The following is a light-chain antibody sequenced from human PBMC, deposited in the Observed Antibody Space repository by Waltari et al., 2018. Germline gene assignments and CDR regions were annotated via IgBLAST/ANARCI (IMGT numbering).Light chain of an antibody. V-gene: IGLV2-14*03. CDR3: SSKTSSSTVV. Sequence: QSALTQPAPVSGSPGQSITISCTGTSSDAGGYNCVSWYQHHPGKAPKLLVFDVSNRPSGASNRFSGSKSGNTASLTIAGLQAGDEADYYCSSKTSSSTVVFGGGTKLTVL. CDR2: DVS. CDR1: SSDAGGYNC. J-gene: IGLJ2*01.